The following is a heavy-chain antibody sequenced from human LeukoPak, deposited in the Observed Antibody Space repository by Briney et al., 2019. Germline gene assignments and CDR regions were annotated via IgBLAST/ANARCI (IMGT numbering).Heavy chain of an antibody. CDR2: IYYSGST. J-gene: IGHJ2*01. CDR1: GGFISSYF. V-gene: IGHV4-59*08. D-gene: IGHD3-22*01. CDR3: ARLRGRPYYESGRYFDL. Sequence: SETLSLTCTVSGGFISSYFWNWIRQPPGKGLEWIGYIYYSGSTNYNPSLKSRVTISVDTSKNQFSLKLSSVTAADTAVYYCARLRGRPYYESGRYFDLWGRGTLVTVSS.